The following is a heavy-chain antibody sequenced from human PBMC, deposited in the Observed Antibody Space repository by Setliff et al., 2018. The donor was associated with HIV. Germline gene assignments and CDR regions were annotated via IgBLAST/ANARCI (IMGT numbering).Heavy chain of an antibody. CDR3: AIYYLGNGGRGT. Sequence: TSETLSLTCAVYGGPSTDHYWNWIRQSPGMGLEWIAEIHHTGYINYNPSLRSRVSVSRDTSRKQFSLRLKSVTAADTAQYLCAIYYLGNGGRGTWGQGTLVTVSS. J-gene: IGHJ5*02. V-gene: IGHV4-34*01. CDR1: GGPSTDHY. D-gene: IGHD2-8*01. CDR2: IHHTGYI.